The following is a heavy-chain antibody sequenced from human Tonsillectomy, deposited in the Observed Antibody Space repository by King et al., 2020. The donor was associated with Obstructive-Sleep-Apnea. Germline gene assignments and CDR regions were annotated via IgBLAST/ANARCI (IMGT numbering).Heavy chain of an antibody. D-gene: IGHD5-18*01. V-gene: IGHV2-5*02. CDR2: VYWDDVN. CDR3: AHRRIQLWLGFDY. CDR1: GFSLSTSGVG. Sequence: TLKESGPTLVKPTQTLTLTCTFSGFSLSTSGVGVSWIRQPPGKALEWLALVYWDDVNRYNPSLKNRLTITKDTSKNQVVLIMTNMDPVDTATYYCAHRRIQLWLGFDYWGQGALVTVSS. J-gene: IGHJ4*02.